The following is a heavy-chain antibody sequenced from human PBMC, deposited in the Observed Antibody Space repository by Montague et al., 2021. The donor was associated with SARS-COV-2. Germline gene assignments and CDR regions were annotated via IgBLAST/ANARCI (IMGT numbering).Heavy chain of an antibody. V-gene: IGHV4-38-2*02. CDR1: GFSISSGYY. D-gene: IGHD3-3*01. CDR2: RYQNGAT. J-gene: IGHJ4*02. Sequence: SETLSLTCSVSGFSISSGYYWGWIRQTPGKGLVWFGSRYQNGATYYSPSPKRPVTILLDTSKNQFSLSLTSVTAADTAAYYCARSGVGIFDFSYFDSWGQGSLVIVSS. CDR3: ARSGVGIFDFSYFDS.